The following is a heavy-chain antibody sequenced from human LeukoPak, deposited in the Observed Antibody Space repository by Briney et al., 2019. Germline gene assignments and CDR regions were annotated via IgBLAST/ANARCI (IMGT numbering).Heavy chain of an antibody. CDR2: ISSSGGST. Sequence: GGSLRLSCAASGFTFSNYAMSWVRQAPGKGLEWVAVISSSGGSTYSADSVKGRFTISRDNAKNSLYLQMNSLRAEDTAVYYCAREKGYAGYYFDYWGQGTLVTVSS. D-gene: IGHD5-12*01. CDR1: GFTFSNYA. CDR3: AREKGYAGYYFDY. V-gene: IGHV3-23*01. J-gene: IGHJ4*02.